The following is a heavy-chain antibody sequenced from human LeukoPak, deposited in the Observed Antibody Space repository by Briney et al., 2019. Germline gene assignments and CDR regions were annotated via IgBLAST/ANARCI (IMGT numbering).Heavy chain of an antibody. CDR3: AKDMRDIVVVPAAMPDPVAGYMDV. J-gene: IGHJ6*03. V-gene: IGHV3-30*02. Sequence: GGSLRLSCAASGFTFSSYGMHWVRQAPGKGLEWVTFIRYDGSNKYYADSVKGRFTISRDNSKNTLYLQMNSLRAEDTAVYYCAKDMRDIVVVPAAMPDPVAGYMDVWGKGTTVTISS. CDR2: IRYDGSNK. D-gene: IGHD2-2*01. CDR1: GFTFSSYG.